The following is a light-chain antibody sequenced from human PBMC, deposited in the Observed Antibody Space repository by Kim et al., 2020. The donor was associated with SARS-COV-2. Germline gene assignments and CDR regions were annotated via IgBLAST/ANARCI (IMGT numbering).Light chain of an antibody. V-gene: IGLV1-40*01. CDR1: ISNTGACYD. J-gene: IGLJ1*01. CDR3: QSYDSSLSVYV. Sequence: RVTTSCTGIISNTGACYDVHWYQQLPETAPQLLIYGNSNRPSGVPDRFSGSKSGTSASLAITGLQAEDEADYYCQSYDSSLSVYVFGTGTKVTVL. CDR2: GNS.